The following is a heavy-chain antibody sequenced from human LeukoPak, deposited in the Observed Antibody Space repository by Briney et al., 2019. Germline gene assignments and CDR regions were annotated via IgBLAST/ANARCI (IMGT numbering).Heavy chain of an antibody. V-gene: IGHV3-21*06. CDR3: AKEGFGGVFVL. D-gene: IGHD3-16*02. Sequence: PGRSLRLSCAASGFTFSSYTMNWVRQAPGKGLEWVSSISSSSSYIYYADSVKGRFTISRDNAKNSLYLQMNSLRAEDTAVYYCAKEGFGGVFVLWGQGTLVTVSS. J-gene: IGHJ4*02. CDR2: ISSSSSYI. CDR1: GFTFSSYT.